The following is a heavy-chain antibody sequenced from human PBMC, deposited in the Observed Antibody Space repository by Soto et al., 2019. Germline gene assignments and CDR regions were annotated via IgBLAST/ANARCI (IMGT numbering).Heavy chain of an antibody. CDR2: LYDVDGT. V-gene: IGHV3-53*01. Sequence: DVQLVESGGVLIQPGGSLRLSCAAFGLTVSGKKYLAWVRQAPGKGLEWLSGLYDVDGTYYADSVKGRFTVSRDSSQSVVYLQMHSLRPDDTAVYYCASWQLQEHAYDIWGLGTAVTVSS. J-gene: IGHJ3*02. D-gene: IGHD1-1*01. CDR1: GLTVSGKKY. CDR3: ASWQLQEHAYDI.